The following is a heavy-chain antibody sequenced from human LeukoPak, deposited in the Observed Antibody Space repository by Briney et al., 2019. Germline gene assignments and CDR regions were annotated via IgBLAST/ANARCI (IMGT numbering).Heavy chain of an antibody. J-gene: IGHJ4*02. CDR1: GFTFSSYS. V-gene: IGHV3-48*01. Sequence: GGSLRLSCAASGFTFSSYSMNWVRQAPGKGLEWVSYISSSSSTIYYADSVKGRFTISRDNAKNSLYLQMNSLRAEDTAVYYCAKDGYSSGWYSPTGHYFDYWGQGTLVTVSS. CDR3: AKDGYSSGWYSPTGHYFDY. D-gene: IGHD6-19*01. CDR2: ISSSSSTI.